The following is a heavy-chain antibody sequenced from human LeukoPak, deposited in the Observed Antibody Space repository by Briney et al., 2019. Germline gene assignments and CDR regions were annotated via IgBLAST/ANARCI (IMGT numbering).Heavy chain of an antibody. CDR3: ARDKGITCIDN. Sequence: GGSLRLSCEASGFTFSAYAMTWVRQAPGKGLEWVSSIGSDNKPHYSESVKGRFATSRDNSKSMLFLQLNSLRAEDTALYYCARDKGITCIDNWGQGALVTVSS. V-gene: IGHV3-23*01. J-gene: IGHJ4*02. CDR1: GFTFSAYA. D-gene: IGHD3-16*01. CDR2: IGSDNKP.